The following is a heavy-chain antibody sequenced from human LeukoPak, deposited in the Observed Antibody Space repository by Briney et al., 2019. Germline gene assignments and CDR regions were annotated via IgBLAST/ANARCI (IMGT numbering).Heavy chain of an antibody. V-gene: IGHV4-34*01. CDR2: IHHSGGT. CDR1: DGSFTDYN. CDR3: VRNGYDSSGYYFWSDY. D-gene: IGHD3-22*01. Sequence: SETLSLTCRVYDGSFTDYNWSRIRQSPGKGLQWIAEIHHSGGTNYSPTLKSRVTLSVDTSKNQVSLNLRSVTAADTAVYYCVRNGYDSSGYYFWSDYRGQGTLVTVSS. J-gene: IGHJ4*02.